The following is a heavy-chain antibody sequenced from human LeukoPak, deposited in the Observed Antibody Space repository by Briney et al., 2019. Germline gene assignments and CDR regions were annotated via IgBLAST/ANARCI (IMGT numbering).Heavy chain of an antibody. CDR2: INPNSGGT. Sequence: GASVKVSCKASGYTFTGYYMHWVRQAPGQGLEWMGWINPNSGGTNYAQKFQGRVTMTRDTSISTAYMELSRLRSDDTAVYYCARDYGSGSYYKDYWGQGTLATVSS. J-gene: IGHJ4*02. CDR3: ARDYGSGSYYKDY. V-gene: IGHV1-2*02. CDR1: GYTFTGYY. D-gene: IGHD3-10*01.